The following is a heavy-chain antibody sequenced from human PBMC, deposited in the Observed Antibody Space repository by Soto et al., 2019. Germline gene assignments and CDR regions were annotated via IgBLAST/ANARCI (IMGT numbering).Heavy chain of an antibody. CDR2: ISHDGGAT. V-gene: IGHV3-30*18. CDR1: GFTFSTSG. CDR3: AKDWGSSGWYNWFDP. Sequence: QVQLVESGGGVGQSGRSLRLSCAASGFTFSTSGMHWIRQAPGKGLEWVAMISHDGGATYYVDSVKGRFTISRDTDKNTLHLQMDSLRPEDTATYYCAKDWGSSGWYNWFDPWGQGTLVTVSS. D-gene: IGHD6-13*01. J-gene: IGHJ5*02.